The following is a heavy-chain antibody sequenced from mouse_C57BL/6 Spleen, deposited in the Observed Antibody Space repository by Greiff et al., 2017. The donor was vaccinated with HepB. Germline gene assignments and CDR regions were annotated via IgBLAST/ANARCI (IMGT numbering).Heavy chain of an antibody. CDR3: TRDGYDDGYYAMDY. Sequence: QVQLQQPGAELVKPGASVKLSCKASGYTFTDYEMHWVKQTPVHGLEWIGAIDPETGGTAYNQKFKGKAILTADKSSSPAYMALRSLTSEDSAVYYCTRDGYDDGYYAMDYWGQGTSVTVSS. CDR1: GYTFTDYE. V-gene: IGHV1-15*01. D-gene: IGHD2-2*01. J-gene: IGHJ4*01. CDR2: IDPETGGT.